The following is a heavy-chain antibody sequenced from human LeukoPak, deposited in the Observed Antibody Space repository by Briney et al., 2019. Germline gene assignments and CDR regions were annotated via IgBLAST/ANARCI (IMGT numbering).Heavy chain of an antibody. CDR2: ISYDGSKK. Sequence: GGSLRLSCAASGFTFRSYAMHWVRQAPGKGLEWVAVISYDGSKKHYADSVKGRFTISRTTPTTLYLQMDSLRHDDTAVYFCGRDSRRDPEIFGVLVDSWGQGTLVTVSS. J-gene: IGHJ4*02. CDR3: GRDSRRDPEIFGVLVDS. V-gene: IGHV3-30*04. D-gene: IGHD3-3*01. CDR1: GFTFRSYA.